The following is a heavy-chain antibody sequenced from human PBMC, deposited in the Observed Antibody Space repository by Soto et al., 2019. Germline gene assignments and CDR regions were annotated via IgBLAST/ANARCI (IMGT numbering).Heavy chain of an antibody. V-gene: IGHV4-59*08. Sequence: SETLSLTCTVSGASISSYYWSWIRQPPGKGLEWIGYIFYTGSTNYNPSLKSRVTISIDTSKNQFSLRLNSVTAADTAVYYCARHGLSIAPRPIYSFVYWGQGALVTVSS. CDR1: GASISSYY. D-gene: IGHD6-6*01. J-gene: IGHJ4*02. CDR3: ARHGLSIAPRPIYSFVY. CDR2: IFYTGST.